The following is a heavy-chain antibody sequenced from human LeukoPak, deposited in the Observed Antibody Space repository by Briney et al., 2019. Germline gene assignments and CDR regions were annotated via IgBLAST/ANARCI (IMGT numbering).Heavy chain of an antibody. V-gene: IGHV3-48*01. J-gene: IGHJ4*02. D-gene: IGHD4-17*01. Sequence: GGSLRLSCAASGFTFSTYSMNWVRQAPGKGLEWVSYISSSSGTTHYADSVKGRFTISRDNAKNSLYLQMNSLRVEDTAMYYCARDRGGDYALVYWGQGTLVTVSS. CDR1: GFTFSTYS. CDR2: ISSSSGTT. CDR3: ARDRGGDYALVY.